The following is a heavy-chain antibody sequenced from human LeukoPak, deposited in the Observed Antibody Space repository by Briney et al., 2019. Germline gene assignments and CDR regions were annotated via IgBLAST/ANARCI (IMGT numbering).Heavy chain of an antibody. CDR1: GFIFNTHG. V-gene: IGHV3-30*03. CDR3: ARDRTYTWTFDY. D-gene: IGHD1-1*01. Sequence: PGGSLRLSCAASGFIFNTHGMHWVRQAPGKGLEWVAVISYDGSDKYFADSVEGRFTISRDDPKNMMYLQMNSLRAEDTAVYYCARDRTYTWTFDYWGQGTLVTVSS. CDR2: ISYDGSDK. J-gene: IGHJ4*02.